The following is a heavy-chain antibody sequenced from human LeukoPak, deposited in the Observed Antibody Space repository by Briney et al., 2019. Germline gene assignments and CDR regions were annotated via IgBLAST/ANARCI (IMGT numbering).Heavy chain of an antibody. CDR3: ARGGGSYYPYYFDY. CDR1: GFTFSSYS. Sequence: PGGSLRLSCAASGFTFSSYSMNWVRQAPGKGLEWVSSISSSSSYIYYADSVKGRFTISRDNAKNSLYLQMNSLRAEDTAVYYCARGGGSYYPYYFDYWGQGTLVTVSS. CDR2: ISSSSSYI. J-gene: IGHJ4*02. D-gene: IGHD1-26*01. V-gene: IGHV3-21*01.